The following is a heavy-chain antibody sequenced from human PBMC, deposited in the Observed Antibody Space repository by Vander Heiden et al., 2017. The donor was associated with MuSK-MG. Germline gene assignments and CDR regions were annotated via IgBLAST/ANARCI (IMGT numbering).Heavy chain of an antibody. CDR1: GFTFSSYE. Sequence: EVQLVESGGGLVQPGGSLRLSCAASGFTFSSYEMNWVRQAPGKGLEWVSYISSSGSTIYYADSVKGRFTISRDNAKNSLYLQMNSLRAEDTAVYYCARDWSVELLGNYYYYGMDVWGQGTTVTVSS. V-gene: IGHV3-48*03. D-gene: IGHD3-10*01. CDR2: ISSSGSTI. J-gene: IGHJ6*02. CDR3: ARDWSVELLGNYYYYGMDV.